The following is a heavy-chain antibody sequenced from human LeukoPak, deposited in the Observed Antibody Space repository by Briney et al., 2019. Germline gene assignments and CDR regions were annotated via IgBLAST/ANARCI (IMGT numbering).Heavy chain of an antibody. V-gene: IGHV3-9*01. CDR2: ISWNSGSI. CDR3: AKHRGYDLGLYYFDY. J-gene: IGHJ4*02. Sequence: TGGSLRLSCAASGFTFDDYAMHWVRQAPGKGLEWVSGISWNSGSIGYADSVKGRFTISGDNAKNSLYLQMNSLRAEDTALYYCAKHRGYDLGLYYFDYWGQGILVTVSS. D-gene: IGHD5-12*01. CDR1: GFTFDDYA.